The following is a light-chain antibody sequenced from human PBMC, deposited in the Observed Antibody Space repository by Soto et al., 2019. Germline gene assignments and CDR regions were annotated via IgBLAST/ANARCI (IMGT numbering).Light chain of an antibody. CDR3: SSYTTSNTRQIV. CDR2: DDS. V-gene: IGLV2-14*03. CDR1: SSDVGGYNY. Sequence: QSLLTQPASVSGSPGQSITISCTGTSSDVGGYNYVSWYQHHPGKAPKLMIFDDSNRPSGVSNRFSGSKSGNTASLTISGLQPEDEADYYCSSYTTSNTRQIVFGTGTRSPS. J-gene: IGLJ1*01.